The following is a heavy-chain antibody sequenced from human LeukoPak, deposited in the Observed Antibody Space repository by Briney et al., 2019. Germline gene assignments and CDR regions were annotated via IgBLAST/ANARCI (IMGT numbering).Heavy chain of an antibody. Sequence: SETLSLTCTVSGGSISSSSYYWGWIRQPPGKGLEWIGSIYYSGTAYYNPSLKSRVTISVDTPKNQFSLKVSSVTAADTAVYYCARHYYYYMDVWGKGTTVTISS. CDR2: IYYSGTA. CDR3: ARHYYYYMDV. CDR1: GGSISSSSYY. J-gene: IGHJ6*03. V-gene: IGHV4-39*01.